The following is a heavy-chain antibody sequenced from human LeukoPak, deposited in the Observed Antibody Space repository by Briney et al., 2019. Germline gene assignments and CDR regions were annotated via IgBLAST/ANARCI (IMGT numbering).Heavy chain of an antibody. D-gene: IGHD2-21*02. CDR3: ARGLVTSYYYYYYMDV. J-gene: IGHJ6*03. CDR2: IYYSGTT. V-gene: IGHV4-39*07. CDR1: GGSISSSSYY. Sequence: PSETLSLTCTVSGGSISSSSYYWGWIRQPPGKGLEWIGGIYYSGTTYYNPSLKSRATISVDTSKNQFSLKLSSVTAADTAVYYCARGLVTSYYYYYYMDVWGKGTTVTVSS.